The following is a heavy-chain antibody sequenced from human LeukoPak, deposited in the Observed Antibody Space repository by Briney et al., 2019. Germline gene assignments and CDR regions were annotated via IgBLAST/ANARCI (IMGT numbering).Heavy chain of an antibody. V-gene: IGHV3-23*01. J-gene: IGHJ4*02. D-gene: IGHD2-2*01. CDR1: GFTFSSYS. CDR3: AKRGCDTTTCSYYFDY. Sequence: GGSLRLSCAASGFTFSSYSMSWVRQVPGKGLEWVSVIGSGGSGGTSYADSVRGRFTMSRDDSKNTLFLQMNSLRAEGTAVYSCAKRGCDTTTCSYYFDYWGRGTLVTVSS. CDR2: IGSGGSGGT.